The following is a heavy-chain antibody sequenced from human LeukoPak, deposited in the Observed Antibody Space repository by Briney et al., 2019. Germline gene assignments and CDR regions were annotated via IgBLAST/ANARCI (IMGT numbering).Heavy chain of an antibody. CDR1: GGSISSGGYC. V-gene: IGHV4-30-2*01. CDR3: ARVRGSTSWGAFDI. CDR2: IYHSGST. J-gene: IGHJ3*02. D-gene: IGHD2-2*01. Sequence: SETLSLTCVVSGGSISSGGYCWSWIRQPPGKGLEWIGYIYHSGSTYYNPSLKSRVTISVDRSKNQFTLKLSSVTAADTAVYYCARVRGSTSWGAFDIWGQGTMLTVSS.